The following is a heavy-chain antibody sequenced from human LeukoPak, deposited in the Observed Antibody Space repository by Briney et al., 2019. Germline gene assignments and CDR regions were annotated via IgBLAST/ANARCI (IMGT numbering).Heavy chain of an antibody. D-gene: IGHD2-15*01. CDR1: GFTFSSYA. CDR2: ISGSGGST. J-gene: IGHJ4*02. V-gene: IGHV3-23*01. CDR3: ARDCSGGSCYSPNFDY. Sequence: SGGSLRLPCAASGFTFSSYAMSWVRQAPGKGLEWVSAISGSGGSTYYADSVKGRFTISRDNSKNTLYLQMNSLRAEDTAVYYCARDCSGGSCYSPNFDYWGQGTLVTVSS.